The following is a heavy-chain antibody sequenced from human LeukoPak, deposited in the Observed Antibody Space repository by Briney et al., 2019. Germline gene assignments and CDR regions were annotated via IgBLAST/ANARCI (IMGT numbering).Heavy chain of an antibody. CDR2: ISPIFGTA. CDR1: GGTFSRYA. D-gene: IGHD2-15*01. J-gene: IGHJ4*02. Sequence: SVKVSCKASGGTFSRYAISWVRQAPGQGLEWMGGISPIFGTAKYAQKFQGRVTMTRDTSISTAYMELSRLRSDDTAVYYCVTGRYCSGGSCYSRIDYWGQGTPVTVSS. V-gene: IGHV1-69*05. CDR3: VTGRYCSGGSCYSRIDY.